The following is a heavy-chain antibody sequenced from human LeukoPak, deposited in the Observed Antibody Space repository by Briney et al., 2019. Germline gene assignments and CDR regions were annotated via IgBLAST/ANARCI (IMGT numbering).Heavy chain of an antibody. V-gene: IGHV3-30*02. CDR1: GFTFSSYG. Sequence: GGSLRLSCAASGFTFSSYGMHWVRQAPGKGLEWVAFIRYDGTNKYYADPVKGRFTISRDNSKNTLYLQMNSLRAEDTAVYYCAKDRAAAFDYWGQGTLVTVSS. D-gene: IGHD2-15*01. J-gene: IGHJ4*02. CDR2: IRYDGTNK. CDR3: AKDRAAAFDY.